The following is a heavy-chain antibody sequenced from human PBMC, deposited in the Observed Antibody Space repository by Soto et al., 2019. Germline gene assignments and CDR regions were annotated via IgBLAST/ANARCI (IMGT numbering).Heavy chain of an antibody. CDR2: ISSSSSYI. CDR1: GFTFSSYS. Sequence: GGSLRLSCAASGFTFSSYSMNWVRQAPGKGLEWVSSISSSSSYIYYADSVKGRFTISRDNAKNSLYLQMNSLRAEDTAVYYCARVWDSSGYYERFYYYYGMDVWGQGTTVNVSS. J-gene: IGHJ6*02. V-gene: IGHV3-21*01. CDR3: ARVWDSSGYYERFYYYYGMDV. D-gene: IGHD3-22*01.